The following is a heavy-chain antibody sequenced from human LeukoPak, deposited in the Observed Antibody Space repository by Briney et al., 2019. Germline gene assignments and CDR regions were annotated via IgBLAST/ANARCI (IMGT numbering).Heavy chain of an antibody. CDR2: MFYSGGT. D-gene: IGHD3-3*01. CDR3: ARAFGVVTSFDY. Sequence: SETLSLTCIVSGDSITSYYWSWIRQPPGRELERIGCMFYSGGTNYSPSLRSRVTISVNTSKNQFSLKLRSVTAADTAVYYCARAFGVVTSFDYWGQGTLVTVSS. CDR1: GDSITSYY. V-gene: IGHV4-59*01. J-gene: IGHJ4*02.